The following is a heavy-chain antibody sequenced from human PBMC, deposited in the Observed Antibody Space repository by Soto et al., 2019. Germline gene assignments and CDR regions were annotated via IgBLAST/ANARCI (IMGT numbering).Heavy chain of an antibody. J-gene: IGHJ4*02. CDR2: IDPSDSQT. Sequence: ECLNISCRGSGYSFAGYWITWVRPKAEKCSEWMGRIDPSDSQTYYSPSFRGHVTISVTKSITTVFLQWSSLRASDTAMYYCARQIYDSDTGPNSQYYFDSWGQGTPGTVSS. CDR3: ARQIYDSDTGPNSQYYFDS. D-gene: IGHD3-22*01. CDR1: GYSFAGYW. V-gene: IGHV5-10-1*01.